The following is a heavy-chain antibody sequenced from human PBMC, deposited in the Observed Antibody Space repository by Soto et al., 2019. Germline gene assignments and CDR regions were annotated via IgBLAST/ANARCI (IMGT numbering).Heavy chain of an antibody. D-gene: IGHD6-13*01. Sequence: GESLKISCKGSGYSFTRYWIGWVRQMPGKGLEWMGIIYPGDSDPRYSPSFQGQVTISADKSINTAYLQWSSLKASDTAMYYCARHPYSSSWYGVSGMDIWGQGTTVTVSS. CDR3: ARHPYSSSWYGVSGMDI. CDR1: GYSFTRYW. J-gene: IGHJ6*02. V-gene: IGHV5-51*01. CDR2: IYPGDSDP.